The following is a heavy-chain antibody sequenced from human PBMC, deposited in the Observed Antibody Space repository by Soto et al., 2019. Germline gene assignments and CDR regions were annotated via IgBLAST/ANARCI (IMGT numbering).Heavy chain of an antibody. CDR3: ARDPMGDYFDY. J-gene: IGHJ4*02. V-gene: IGHV4-59*01. Sequence: PSETLSLTCTVSGGSISSYYWSWIRQLPGKGLEWIGYIYYSGSTNYNPSLKSRVTISVDTSKNQFSLKLSSVTAADTAVYYCARDPMGDYFDYWGQGTLVTVSS. CDR2: IYYSGST. CDR1: GGSISSYY.